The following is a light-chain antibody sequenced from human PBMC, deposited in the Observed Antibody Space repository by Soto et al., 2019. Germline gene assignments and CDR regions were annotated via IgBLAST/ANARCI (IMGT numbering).Light chain of an antibody. V-gene: IGLV2-14*01. CDR2: DVS. Sequence: QSALTQPASVSGSPGQSITISCTGTSSDVGGYNYVSWYQQHPGKAPKLMIYDVSNRPSGVSNRFSGSKSGNTASLTISGLHAEDEAEYYCSSYTSSRSYVFGPGTKLTVL. J-gene: IGLJ1*01. CDR3: SSYTSSRSYV. CDR1: SSDVGGYNY.